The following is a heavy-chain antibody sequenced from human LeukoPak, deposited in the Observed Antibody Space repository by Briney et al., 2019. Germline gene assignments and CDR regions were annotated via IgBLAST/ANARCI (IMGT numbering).Heavy chain of an antibody. CDR1: GYTFTGYY. D-gene: IGHD3-3*01. CDR2: INPNSGGT. J-gene: IGHJ6*02. V-gene: IGHV1-2*02. Sequence: ASVKVSCKASGYTFTGYYMHWVRQAPGQGLEWMGWINPNSGGTNYAQKFQGRVTMTRDTSISTAYMELSRLRSDDTAVYYCARSRSPYDFWSGYTAGYYYGMDVWGQGTTVTVS. CDR3: ARSRSPYDFWSGYTAGYYYGMDV.